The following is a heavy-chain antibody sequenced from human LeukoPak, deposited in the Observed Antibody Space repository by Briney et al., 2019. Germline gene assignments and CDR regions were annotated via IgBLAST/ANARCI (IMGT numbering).Heavy chain of an antibody. D-gene: IGHD2-2*01. J-gene: IGHJ4*02. CDR2: ISYDGSNK. Sequence: SGGSMRLCCAASGFTFSSYAMHWVRQAPGKGLEWVAVISYDGSNKYYADSVKGRFTISRDNSKNTLYLQMNSLRAEDTAVYYCASGSTSLEYFDYWGQGTLVTVSS. CDR1: GFTFSSYA. V-gene: IGHV3-30-3*01. CDR3: ASGSTSLEYFDY.